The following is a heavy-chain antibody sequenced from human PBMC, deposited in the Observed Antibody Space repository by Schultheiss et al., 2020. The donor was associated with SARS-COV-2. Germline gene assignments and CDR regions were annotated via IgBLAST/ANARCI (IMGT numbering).Heavy chain of an antibody. D-gene: IGHD3-10*01. V-gene: IGHV4-34*01. Sequence: SETLSLTCAVYGGSFSGYYWSWIRQPPGKGLEWIGEINHSGSTNYNPSLKSRVTISVDTSKNQFSLKLSSVTAADTAVYYCARVVVRGVIINHWGQGTLVTVSS. CDR3: ARVVVRGVIINH. CDR2: INHSGST. J-gene: IGHJ5*02. CDR1: GGSFSGYY.